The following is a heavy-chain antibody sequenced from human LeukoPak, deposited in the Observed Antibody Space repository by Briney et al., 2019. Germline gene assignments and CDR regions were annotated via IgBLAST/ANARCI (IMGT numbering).Heavy chain of an antibody. CDR3: ARDRELRPFDY. Sequence: ASVKVSCKASGYTFTSYYMHRVRQAPGQGLEWMGIINPSGGSTSYAQKFQGRVTMTRDTSTSTVYMELSSLRSEDTAVYYCARDRELRPFDYWGQGTLVTVSS. D-gene: IGHD1-26*01. V-gene: IGHV1-46*01. CDR1: GYTFTSYY. CDR2: INPSGGST. J-gene: IGHJ4*02.